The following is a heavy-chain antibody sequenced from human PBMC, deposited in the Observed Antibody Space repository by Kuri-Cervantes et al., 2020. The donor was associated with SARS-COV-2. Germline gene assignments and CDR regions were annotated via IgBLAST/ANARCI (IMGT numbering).Heavy chain of an antibody. D-gene: IGHD6-6*01. Sequence: ASVKVSCKASGGTFSTDGITWVRQAPGQGLEWMGWINPNSGGTNYAQKFQGRVTMTRDTSISTAYMELSRLRSDDTAVYYCARVTRYSSSSASDDYYYYMDVWGKGTTVTVSS. CDR1: GGTFSTDG. CDR2: INPNSGGT. J-gene: IGHJ6*03. CDR3: ARVTRYSSSSASDDYYYYMDV. V-gene: IGHV1-2*02.